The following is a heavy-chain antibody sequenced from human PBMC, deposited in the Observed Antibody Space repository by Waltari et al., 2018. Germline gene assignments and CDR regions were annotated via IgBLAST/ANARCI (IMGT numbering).Heavy chain of an antibody. Sequence: DVQLLESGGGLVQPGGSLRLSCAASGFSSSSFAMGWVRQAPEKGLEWVSGISGTGDNTYYADSVRGRFTISRDNSKSTLYLQMNSLRAEDTALYYCAKDFVGVVADAFDIWGQGTMVTVSS. V-gene: IGHV3-23*01. CDR1: GFSSSSFA. CDR2: ISGTGDNT. J-gene: IGHJ3*02. D-gene: IGHD2-15*01. CDR3: AKDFVGVVADAFDI.